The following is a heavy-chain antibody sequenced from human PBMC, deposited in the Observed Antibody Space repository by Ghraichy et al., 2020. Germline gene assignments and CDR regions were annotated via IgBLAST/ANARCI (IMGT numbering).Heavy chain of an antibody. V-gene: IGHV2-70*04. D-gene: IGHD1-26*01. CDR2: IDWDDDK. J-gene: IGHJ4*02. CDR3: ARQSYLVGATLSFDY. Sequence: QTRSLTCTFSGFSLSTSGMRVSWIRQPPGKALEWLARIDWDDDKFYRTSLKTRLTISKDTSKNQVVLTMTNMDPVDTATYYCARQSYLVGATLSFDYWGQGILVTVSS. CDR1: GFSLSTSGMR.